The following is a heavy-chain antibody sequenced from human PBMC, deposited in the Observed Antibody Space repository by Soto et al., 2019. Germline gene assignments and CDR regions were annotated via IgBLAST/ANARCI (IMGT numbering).Heavy chain of an antibody. Sequence: QVQLLESGPGLVKPSETLSLTCTVSGGSISSYYWSWIRQPPEKGLEWIGYIYSSGSTNYNPSLKRLVTISVDTSKNQFSLKLSSVTAADTAVYYCARRYGGGFDYWGQGTLVTVSS. CDR1: GGSISSYY. J-gene: IGHJ4*02. V-gene: IGHV4-59*08. CDR2: IYSSGST. CDR3: ARRYGGGFDY. D-gene: IGHD3-10*01.